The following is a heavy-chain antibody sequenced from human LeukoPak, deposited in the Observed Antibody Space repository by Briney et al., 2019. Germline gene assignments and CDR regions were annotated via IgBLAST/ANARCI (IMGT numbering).Heavy chain of an antibody. V-gene: IGHV4-39*07. Sequence: PSETLSLTCTVSSGSISSSSYYWGWIRQPPGKGLEWIGSIYYSGSTYYNPSLKSRVTISVDTSKNQFSLKLSSVTAADTAVYYCAREGPYSSSWYDAFDIWGQGTMVTVSS. CDR3: AREGPYSSSWYDAFDI. CDR2: IYYSGST. D-gene: IGHD6-13*01. CDR1: SGSISSSSYY. J-gene: IGHJ3*02.